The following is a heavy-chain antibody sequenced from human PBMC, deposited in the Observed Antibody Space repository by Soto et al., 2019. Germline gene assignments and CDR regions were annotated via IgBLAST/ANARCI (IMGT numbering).Heavy chain of an antibody. CDR1: GYTFTSYG. V-gene: IGHV1-18*01. CDR2: ISAYNGNT. CDR3: ARDSRVVAAPDN. Sequence: ASVKVSCKASGYTFTSYGISWVRQAPGQGLEWMGWISAYNGNTNYAQKLQGRVTMTTDTSTSTAYMELRSLRSDDTAVDYCARDSRVVAAPDNGGREPLVTVPS. D-gene: IGHD2-15*01. J-gene: IGHJ4*02.